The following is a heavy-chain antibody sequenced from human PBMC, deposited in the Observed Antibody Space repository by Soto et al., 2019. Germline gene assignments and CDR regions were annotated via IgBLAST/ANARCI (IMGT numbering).Heavy chain of an antibody. V-gene: IGHV4-31*03. Sequence: PSETLSLTCTVSGGSISSGGYYWSWISQHPGKGLGGIGYISYSGGTYSNPSLKSRVTISVDTSKNQFSLKLSSVTAADTAVYYCARASEYYDILTGYPHDAFDIWGQGTVVTVSS. CDR3: ARASEYYDILTGYPHDAFDI. CDR2: ISYSGGT. J-gene: IGHJ3*02. CDR1: GGSISSGGYY. D-gene: IGHD3-9*01.